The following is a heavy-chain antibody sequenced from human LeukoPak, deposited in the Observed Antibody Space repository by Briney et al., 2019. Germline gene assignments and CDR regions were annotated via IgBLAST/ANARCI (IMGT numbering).Heavy chain of an antibody. V-gene: IGHV3-23*01. J-gene: IGHJ4*02. Sequence: GGSLRLSCAASGFTFSSYAMSWVRQAPGKGLEWVSAISGSTGSTYYADSVKDRFTISRDNSKSTLYLQMNSLRAEDTAVYYCAKDDHGGSGWRDYFDYWGQGTLVTVSS. CDR2: ISGSTGST. CDR1: GFTFSSYA. CDR3: AKDDHGGSGWRDYFDY. D-gene: IGHD6-19*01.